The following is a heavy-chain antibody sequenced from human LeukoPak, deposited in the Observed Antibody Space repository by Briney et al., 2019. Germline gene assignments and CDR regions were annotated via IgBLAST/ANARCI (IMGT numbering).Heavy chain of an antibody. CDR3: ARVTRYFDWLTRGYFDY. Sequence: PSETLSLTCAVYGGSFSGYYWSWIRQPPGKGLEWIGEINHSGSTNYNPSLKSRISMSIDTSKNQFSLKLSSVTAADTAVYYCARVTRYFDWLTRGYFDYWGQGTLVTVSS. V-gene: IGHV4-34*01. CDR2: INHSGST. CDR1: GGSFSGYY. D-gene: IGHD3-9*01. J-gene: IGHJ4*02.